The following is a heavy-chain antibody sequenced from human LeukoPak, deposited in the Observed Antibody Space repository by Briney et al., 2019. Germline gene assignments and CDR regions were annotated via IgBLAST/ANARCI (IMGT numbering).Heavy chain of an antibody. D-gene: IGHD2-21*02. CDR1: GYTFTSYY. CDR3: ARSIVVVTAILPHHYYYYYMDV. V-gene: IGHV1-69*13. CDR2: IIPIFGTA. J-gene: IGHJ6*03. Sequence: ASVKVSCKASGYTFTSYYLHWVRQAPGQGLEWMGGIIPIFGTANYAQKFEGRVTITADESTSTAYMELSSLRSEDTAVYYCARSIVVVTAILPHHYYYYYMDVWGKGTTVTISS.